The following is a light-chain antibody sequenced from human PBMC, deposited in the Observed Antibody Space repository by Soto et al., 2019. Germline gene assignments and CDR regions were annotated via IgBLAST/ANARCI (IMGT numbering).Light chain of an antibody. Sequence: DIQMTQSPSTLSASVGDRVTITCRASQSISTWLAWYQQKPGKAPKLLIYEASGLESGVPSRFSGSGSGTEFTLTITTRKPDNFPTNNCNQFIGYTLFGKGTNWRSN. CDR2: EAS. J-gene: IGKJ2*01. V-gene: IGKV1-5*03. CDR3: NQFIGYTL. CDR1: QSISTW.